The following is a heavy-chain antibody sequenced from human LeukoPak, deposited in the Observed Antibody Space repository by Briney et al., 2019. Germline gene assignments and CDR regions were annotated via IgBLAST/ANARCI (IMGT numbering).Heavy chain of an antibody. Sequence: SETLSLTCSVSGYSISSAYYWGWIRQPPGKGLEWIGTMYHSGSTNYNPSLKSRVTMSVDKSKNLVFLRLMSVTAADTAVYFCARVGHRKAAAGVFDYWGQGMLVTVSS. J-gene: IGHJ4*02. V-gene: IGHV4-38-2*02. CDR1: GYSISSAYY. D-gene: IGHD6-13*01. CDR2: MYHSGST. CDR3: ARVGHRKAAAGVFDY.